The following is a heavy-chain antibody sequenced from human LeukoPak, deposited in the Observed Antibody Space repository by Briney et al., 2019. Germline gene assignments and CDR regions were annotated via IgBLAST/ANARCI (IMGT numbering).Heavy chain of an antibody. CDR2: IKPDGSEK. V-gene: IGHV3-7*05. D-gene: IGHD6-19*01. J-gene: IGHJ4*02. CDR1: GITFGSYW. Sequence: GGPLRLSCAASGITFGSYWMTWVRQAPGKGLECVANIKPDGSEKHYVDSVEGRFTISRDNAKNSLFLEMNSLRAEDTAVYYCARGRMAVASSYEYWGQGTLVTVSS. CDR3: ARGRMAVASSYEY.